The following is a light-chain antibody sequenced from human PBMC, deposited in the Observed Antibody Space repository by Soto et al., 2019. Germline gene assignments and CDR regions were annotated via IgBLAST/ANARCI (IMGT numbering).Light chain of an antibody. CDR2: AAS. J-gene: IGKJ1*01. Sequence: QLTQSPSSLSASVGDRVIITCRASQSVSRSLNWYQQTAGRPPKLLIFAASSLHSGVPSRFSGAGSGTHFTLTISSLQPEDFATYYCQQKAITPPWTFGQGNKVDVK. CDR1: QSVSRS. CDR3: QQKAITPPWT. V-gene: IGKV1-39*01.